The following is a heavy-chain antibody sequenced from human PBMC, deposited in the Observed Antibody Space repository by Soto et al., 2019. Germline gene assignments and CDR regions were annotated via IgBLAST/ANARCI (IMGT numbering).Heavy chain of an antibody. Sequence: QVQLQESGPGLVKPSETLSLTCTVSGGSVSSSNYYWSWIRQPPGKGLEWLGYIYYSGSASYNPSLKSRITVSVDTSKNQFSLKLSSVTAAGTAVYYCARERTGDPTFFDYWGQGTLVTVSS. D-gene: IGHD1-1*01. CDR1: GGSVSSSNYY. J-gene: IGHJ4*02. V-gene: IGHV4-61*01. CDR3: ARERTGDPTFFDY. CDR2: IYYSGSA.